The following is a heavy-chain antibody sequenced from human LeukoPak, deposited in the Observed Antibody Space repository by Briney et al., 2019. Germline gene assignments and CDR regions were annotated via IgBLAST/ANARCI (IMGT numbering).Heavy chain of an antibody. D-gene: IGHD3-10*01. CDR3: ARDATGGSRSYADY. J-gene: IGHJ4*02. V-gene: IGHV3-30*03. Sequence: PGGSLRLSCAASGFTFSSYGMHWVRQAPGKGLEWVAVISYGGSNKYYADSVKGRFTISRDNSKNTLYLQMNSLRAEDTAVYYCARDATGGSRSYADYWGQGTLVTVSS. CDR1: GFTFSSYG. CDR2: ISYGGSNK.